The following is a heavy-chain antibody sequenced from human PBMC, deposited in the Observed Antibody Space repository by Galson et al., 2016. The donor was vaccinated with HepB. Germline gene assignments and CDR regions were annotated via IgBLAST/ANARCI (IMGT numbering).Heavy chain of an antibody. CDR3: AREIPSRGKSDY. CDR1: GFTFSSYS. Sequence: SLRLSCAASGFTFSSYSMNWVRQAPGKGLEWVSYISSSSSTIYYAASVKGRFTISRDNAKNSLYLQLNSLRDEDTAVYYCAREIPSRGKSDYWGQGTLVTVSS. V-gene: IGHV3-48*02. D-gene: IGHD3-10*01. CDR2: ISSSSSTI. J-gene: IGHJ4*02.